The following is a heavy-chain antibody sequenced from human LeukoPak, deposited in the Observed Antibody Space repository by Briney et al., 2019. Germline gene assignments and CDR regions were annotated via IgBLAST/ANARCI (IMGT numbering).Heavy chain of an antibody. J-gene: IGHJ3*02. D-gene: IGHD3-3*01. CDR1: GGTFSSYA. Sequence: SVKVSCKASGGTFSSYAISWVRQAPGQGLERMGGIIPIFGTANYAQEFQGRVTITADESTSTAYMELSSLRSEDTAVYYCARRYYDFAFDIWGQGTMVTVSS. CDR3: ARRYYDFAFDI. CDR2: IIPIFGTA. V-gene: IGHV1-69*01.